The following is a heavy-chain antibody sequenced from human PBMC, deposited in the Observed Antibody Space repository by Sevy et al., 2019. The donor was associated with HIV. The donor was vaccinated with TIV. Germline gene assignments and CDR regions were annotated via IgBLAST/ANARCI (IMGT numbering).Heavy chain of an antibody. CDR3: AREGCTKPHDY. Sequence: GGSLRLSCAASGFTFNIYSMSWVRQTPGKGLEWVASLSFGCGKINHADSVKGRFTMSRDDSKNAVYLQMNNLRVEDTAIYYCAREGCTKPHDYWGQGTLVTVSS. J-gene: IGHJ4*02. V-gene: IGHV3-23*01. CDR2: LSFGCGKI. D-gene: IGHD2-8*01. CDR1: GFTFNIYS.